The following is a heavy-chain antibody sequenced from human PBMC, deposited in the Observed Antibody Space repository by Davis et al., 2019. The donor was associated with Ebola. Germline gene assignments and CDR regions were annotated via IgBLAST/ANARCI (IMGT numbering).Heavy chain of an antibody. CDR2: ISSSSSYI. Sequence: GESLKISCAASGFTFSSYSMNWVRQAPGKGLEWVSSISSSSSYIYYADSVKGRFTISRDNAKNSLYLQMNSLRAEDTAVYHCARGGYYDSSGYSHEAFDIWSQGTKVTVS. CDR3: ARGGYYDSSGYSHEAFDI. J-gene: IGHJ3*02. V-gene: IGHV3-21*01. CDR1: GFTFSSYS. D-gene: IGHD3-22*01.